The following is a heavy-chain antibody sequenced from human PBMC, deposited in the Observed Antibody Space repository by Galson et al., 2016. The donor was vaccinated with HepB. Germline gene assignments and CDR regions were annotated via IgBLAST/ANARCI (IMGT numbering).Heavy chain of an antibody. V-gene: IGHV4-59*02. CDR3: ATTHITLRPGYNGMDV. D-gene: IGHD2-21*01. J-gene: IGHJ6*02. CDR1: GGSVTSYY. CDR2: IHYSGHT. Sequence: ETLSLTCTVSGGSVTSYYWSWIRQPPGEGLEWIGFIHYSGHTNNNPSLKSRVTLSVDMSKNQLSLRLSSVTAADTAVYYCATTHITLRPGYNGMDVWGQGTTVTVSS.